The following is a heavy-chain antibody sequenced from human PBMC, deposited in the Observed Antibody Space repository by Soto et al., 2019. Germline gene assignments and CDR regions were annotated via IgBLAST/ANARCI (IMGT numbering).Heavy chain of an antibody. Sequence: GGSLRLSCAVSVFTFSDYYMSCIRHSPGKWLEWVSYISSSGSTIYYADSVKGRFTISRDNAKNSLYLQMNSLRAEDTAVYYCARDPARYYDSSGYYYGTNHNRFDYWGQGTLVTVSA. J-gene: IGHJ4*02. CDR3: ARDPARYYDSSGYYYGTNHNRFDY. V-gene: IGHV3-11*01. CDR1: VFTFSDYY. D-gene: IGHD3-22*01. CDR2: ISSSGSTI.